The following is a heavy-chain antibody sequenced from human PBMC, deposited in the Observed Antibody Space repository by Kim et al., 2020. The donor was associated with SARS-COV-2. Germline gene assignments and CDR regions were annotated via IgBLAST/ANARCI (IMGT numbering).Heavy chain of an antibody. CDR3: ARQSPGYYGSGSYGY. J-gene: IGHJ4*02. D-gene: IGHD3-10*01. CDR2: IDPSDSYT. CDR1: GYSFTSYW. Sequence: GESLKISCKGSGYSFTSYWISWVRQMPGKGLEWMGRIDPSDSYTNYSPSFQGHVTISADKSISTAYLQWSSLKASDTAMYYCARQSPGYYGSGSYGYWGQGTLVTVSS. V-gene: IGHV5-10-1*01.